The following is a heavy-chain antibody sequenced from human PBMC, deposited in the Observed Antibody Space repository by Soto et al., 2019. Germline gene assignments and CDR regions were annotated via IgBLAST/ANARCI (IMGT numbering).Heavy chain of an antibody. Sequence: GGSLRLTCAASGFIFSSFGMHWVRQAPGKGLEWVAHIWYDGSNTYYADSVKGRFTISRDNSRNTLYLQTNSLRAEDTAVYHCVRDLLGSGGHFDYWGQGTPVTVSS. J-gene: IGHJ4*02. CDR2: IWYDGSNT. D-gene: IGHD7-27*01. CDR3: VRDLLGSGGHFDY. V-gene: IGHV3-33*01. CDR1: GFIFSSFG.